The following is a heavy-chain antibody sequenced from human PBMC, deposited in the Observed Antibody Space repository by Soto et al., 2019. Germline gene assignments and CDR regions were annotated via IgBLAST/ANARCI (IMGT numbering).Heavy chain of an antibody. Sequence: EVQLLESGGGLVQPGGSLRLSCAASGFTFSSYAMSWVRQAPGKGLEWVSAISGSGGSTYYADSVKGRFTISRDNSKNTLYLKMNILRAEDTAVYYCANNITTTASGVYCGMDVWGQGTMVTVSS. V-gene: IGHV3-23*01. CDR1: GFTFSSYA. D-gene: IGHD3-3*01. CDR3: ANNITTTASGVYCGMDV. J-gene: IGHJ6*02. CDR2: ISGSGGST.